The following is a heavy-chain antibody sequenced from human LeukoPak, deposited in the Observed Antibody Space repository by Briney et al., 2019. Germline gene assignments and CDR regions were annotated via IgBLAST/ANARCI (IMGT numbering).Heavy chain of an antibody. Sequence: GGSLRLSCAASGFTFSDYYMTWIRQAPGKGLEWVPYISSSGSTIYYADSVEGRFTISRDNAKNSLYLQMSSLRAEDTAVYYCARAKNYYYYMDVWGKGTTVTVSS. J-gene: IGHJ6*03. CDR3: ARAKNYYYYMDV. CDR2: ISSSGSTI. CDR1: GFTFSDYY. V-gene: IGHV3-11*04.